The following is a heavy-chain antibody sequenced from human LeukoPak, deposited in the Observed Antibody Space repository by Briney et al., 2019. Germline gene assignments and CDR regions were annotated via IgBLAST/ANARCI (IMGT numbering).Heavy chain of an antibody. CDR2: INHSGST. CDR3: ARNWWLGYCSGGSCYYNWFDP. Sequence: SETLSLTCAVYGGSFSGYYWSWIRQPPGKGLEWIGEINHSGSTNYNPSLKSRVTISVDTSKNQFSLKLSSVTAADTAVYYCARNWWLGYCSGGSCYYNWFDPWGQGTLVTVSS. D-gene: IGHD2-15*01. CDR1: GGSFSGYY. J-gene: IGHJ5*02. V-gene: IGHV4-34*01.